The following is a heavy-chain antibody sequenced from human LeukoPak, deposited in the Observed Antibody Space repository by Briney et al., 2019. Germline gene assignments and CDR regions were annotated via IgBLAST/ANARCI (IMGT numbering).Heavy chain of an antibody. Sequence: SETLSLTCTVSGGSISSYYWSWIRQPAGKGLEWIGRIYTSGSTNYNPSLKSRVTMSVDTSKNQFSLKLSSVTAADTAVYYCARDTYYYGSGSYYFDYWGQGTLVTVSS. J-gene: IGHJ4*02. CDR3: ARDTYYYGSGSYYFDY. CDR2: IYTSGST. V-gene: IGHV4-4*07. D-gene: IGHD3-10*01. CDR1: GGSISSYY.